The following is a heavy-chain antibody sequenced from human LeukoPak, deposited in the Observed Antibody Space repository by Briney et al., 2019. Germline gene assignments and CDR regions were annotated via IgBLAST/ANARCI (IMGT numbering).Heavy chain of an antibody. CDR2: IYYTGST. D-gene: IGHD3-9*01. J-gene: IGHJ2*01. V-gene: IGHV4-59*01. Sequence: SETLSLTCTVSGVSISDYYWSWVRQSPGKGLEWIGYIYYTGSTDYNPSLKSRVTMSLDTSKNQFSLNLRSVTATDTAVYYCARRTYYDTLTGYNYWYFDLWGRGTLVTVSS. CDR3: ARRTYYDTLTGYNYWYFDL. CDR1: GVSISDYY.